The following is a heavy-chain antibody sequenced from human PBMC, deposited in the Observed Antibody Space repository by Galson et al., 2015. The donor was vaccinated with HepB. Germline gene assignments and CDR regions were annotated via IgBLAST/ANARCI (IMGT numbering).Heavy chain of an antibody. D-gene: IGHD3-10*01. V-gene: IGHV3-7*03. CDR2: INQDGSSK. J-gene: IGHJ6*02. CDR1: GFTFSSYW. CDR3: ARRISVVRGIITKPDYYYGMDV. Sequence: SLRLSCAASGFTFSSYWMNWVRQAPGKGLEWVAHINQDGSSKYYVDSVKGRFTNSRDNAKDSVYLQLDSLRAEDTAVYYCARRISVVRGIITKPDYYYGMDVWGQGTTVTVAS.